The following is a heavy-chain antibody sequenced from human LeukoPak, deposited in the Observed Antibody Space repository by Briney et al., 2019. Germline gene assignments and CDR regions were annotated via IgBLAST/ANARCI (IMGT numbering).Heavy chain of an antibody. J-gene: IGHJ6*04. CDR3: AELGITMIGGV. V-gene: IGHV3-7*01. CDR2: IKQDGSEK. D-gene: IGHD3-10*02. Sequence: GGSLRLSCAASGFTFSDYYMSWIRQAPGKGLEWVANIKQDGSEKYYVDSVKGRVTISRDNAKNSLYLQMNSLRAEDTAVYYCAELGITMIGGVWGKGTTVTISS. CDR1: GFTFSDYY.